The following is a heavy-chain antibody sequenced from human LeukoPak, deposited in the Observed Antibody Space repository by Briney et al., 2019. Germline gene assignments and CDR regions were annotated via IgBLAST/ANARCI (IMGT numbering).Heavy chain of an antibody. J-gene: IGHJ4*02. CDR1: GYTFTSYG. Sequence: GASVKVSCKASGYTFTSYGISWVRQAPGQGLEWMGWISAYNGNTNYAQKLQGRVTMATDTSTSTAYMELRSLRSDDTAVYYCARDDYDSSDSYFDYWGQGTLVTVSS. D-gene: IGHD3-22*01. CDR2: ISAYNGNT. CDR3: ARDDYDSSDSYFDY. V-gene: IGHV1-18*01.